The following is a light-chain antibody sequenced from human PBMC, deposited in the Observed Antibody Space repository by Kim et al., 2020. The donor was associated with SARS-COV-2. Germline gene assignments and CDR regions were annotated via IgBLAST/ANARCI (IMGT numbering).Light chain of an antibody. CDR1: QSIGGW. CDR3: QQYSSYPYT. CDR2: RTS. J-gene: IGKJ2*01. V-gene: IGKV1-5*03. Sequence: ASVGDRVTITCRASQSIGGWLAWYQQRPEKAPQVLIYRTSSLESGVPPRFSGSGSGTQFTLTISSLQPDDSATYYCQQYSSYPYTFGQGTKLEIK.